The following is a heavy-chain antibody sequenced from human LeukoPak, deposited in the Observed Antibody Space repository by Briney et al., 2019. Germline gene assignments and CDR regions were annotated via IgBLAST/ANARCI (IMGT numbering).Heavy chain of an antibody. V-gene: IGHV3-21*06. Sequence: GGSLRLSCAASGFSFSTYSMIWVRQAPGKGLEWVSSVSGTSEYIYYADSVRGRFTISRDNAKNTVYLQMNSLRAEDTAVYYCARGRYSSTTYYFDYWGQGTPVTVSS. CDR2: VSGTSEYI. D-gene: IGHD5-18*01. CDR1: GFSFSTYS. CDR3: ARGRYSSTTYYFDY. J-gene: IGHJ4*02.